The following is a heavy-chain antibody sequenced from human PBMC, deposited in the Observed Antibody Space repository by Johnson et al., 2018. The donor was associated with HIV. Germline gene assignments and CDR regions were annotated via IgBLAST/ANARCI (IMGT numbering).Heavy chain of an antibody. Sequence: QVQLVEFGGGLVKPGGSLRLSCAASGFTFSDYYMTWIRQAPGKGLEWVSYISSSGSTIYYADSVKGRFTISRDNAKNSLYLQMSSLRVEDTAVYCCARVRIIYSSSSHAFDIWGQGTMVTVSS. CDR2: ISSSGSTI. J-gene: IGHJ3*02. D-gene: IGHD6-6*01. CDR1: GFTFSDYY. CDR3: ARVRIIYSSSSHAFDI. V-gene: IGHV3-11*04.